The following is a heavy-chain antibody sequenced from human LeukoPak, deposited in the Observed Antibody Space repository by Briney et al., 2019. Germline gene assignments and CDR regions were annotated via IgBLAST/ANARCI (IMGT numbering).Heavy chain of an antibody. CDR1: GYSFTGNH. CDR2: IDTSTGRQ. V-gene: IGHV1-2*04. Sequence: ASVKVSCKTSGYSFTGNHMHWVRQAPGQGLEYMRHIDTSTGRQSIPQKFQGWVTMTRDTSISTAYMELTRLTSDDTALDYCLRDQGVQGRGCAFDFWGQGTMVTVSS. D-gene: IGHD3-10*01. CDR3: LRDQGVQGRGCAFDF. J-gene: IGHJ3*01.